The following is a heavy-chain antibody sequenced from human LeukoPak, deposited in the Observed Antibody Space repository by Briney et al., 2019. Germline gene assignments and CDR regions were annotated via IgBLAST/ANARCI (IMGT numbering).Heavy chain of an antibody. CDR3: ARDLEYHYDSSGYTS. J-gene: IGHJ4*02. Sequence: GGSLRLSCAASGFTFSSYSMNWVRQAPGKGLEWISYISRSSSNIVYSDSVKGRFTISRDNAKNSLYLQMNSLRVKDTAVYYCARDLEYHYDSSGYTSRGQGTLVTVSS. D-gene: IGHD3-22*01. CDR2: ISRSSSNI. CDR1: GFTFSSYS. V-gene: IGHV3-48*01.